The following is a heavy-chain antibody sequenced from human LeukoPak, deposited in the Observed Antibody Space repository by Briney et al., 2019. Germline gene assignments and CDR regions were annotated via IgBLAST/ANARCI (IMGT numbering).Heavy chain of an antibody. D-gene: IGHD3-9*01. CDR1: GFTFSSYG. Sequence: GGSLRLSCAASGFTFSSYGMHWVRQAPGKGLEWVAVISYDGSNKYYADSVKGRFTISRDNSKNTLYLQMNSLRAEDTAVYYCAKGTGNDYDVLTGYSSPLDYWGQGTLVTVSS. CDR2: ISYDGSNK. J-gene: IGHJ4*02. V-gene: IGHV3-30*18. CDR3: AKGTGNDYDVLTGYSSPLDY.